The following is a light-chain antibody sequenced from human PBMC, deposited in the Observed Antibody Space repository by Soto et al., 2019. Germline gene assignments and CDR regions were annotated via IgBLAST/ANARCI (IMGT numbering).Light chain of an antibody. V-gene: IGLV2-8*01. CDR1: SGDVGGYNF. J-gene: IGLJ1*01. CDR2: EVS. CDR3: SSYAGTAVGYV. Sequence: QSVLTQPPSASGSLGQSVTISCTGTSGDVGGYNFVSWYQQQPGKAPKLIINEVSKRPSGVPDRFSGSKSGDTASLTVSGLQAEDEADYYCSSYAGTAVGYVFGSGTKVPV.